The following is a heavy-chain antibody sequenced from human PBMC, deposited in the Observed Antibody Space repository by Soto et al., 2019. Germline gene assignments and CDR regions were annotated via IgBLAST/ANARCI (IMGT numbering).Heavy chain of an antibody. Sequence: EVQLVETGGGLIQPGGSLRLSCAASGFTVSSNYMNWVRRAPGKGLEWVSVIYSGGSTYYADSVKGRFTISRDNSKNTLYLQMNSLRAEATAVYYCAREGSGSAGDFYYYGMDVWGQGTTVTVSS. CDR1: GFTVSSNY. V-gene: IGHV3-53*02. CDR3: AREGSGSAGDFYYYGMDV. D-gene: IGHD3-10*01. J-gene: IGHJ6*02. CDR2: IYSGGST.